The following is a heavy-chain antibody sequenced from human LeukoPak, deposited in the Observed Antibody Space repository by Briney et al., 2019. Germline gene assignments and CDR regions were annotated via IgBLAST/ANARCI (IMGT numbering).Heavy chain of an antibody. Sequence: SETLSLTCTVSGGSISSSSYYWGWIRQPPGKGLEWIGSIYYSGSTYYNPSLKSRVTISVDTSKNQFSLKLSSVTAADTAVYYCARDLRIVGAIVGSVGFDPWGQGTLVTVSS. D-gene: IGHD1-26*01. CDR1: GGSISSSSYY. V-gene: IGHV4-39*07. CDR2: IYYSGST. CDR3: ARDLRIVGAIVGSVGFDP. J-gene: IGHJ5*02.